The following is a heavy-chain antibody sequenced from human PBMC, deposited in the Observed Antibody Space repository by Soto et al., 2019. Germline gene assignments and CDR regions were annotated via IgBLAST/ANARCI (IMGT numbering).Heavy chain of an antibody. J-gene: IGHJ4*02. V-gene: IGHV3-9*01. Sequence: GGSLRLSCAASGFTFDDYAMHWVRQAPGKGLEWVSGISWNSGSIGYADSVKGRFTISRDNAKNSLYLQMNSLRAEDTALYYCASLSSSWALDFDYWGQGTLVTVSS. CDR3: ASLSSSWALDFDY. CDR2: ISWNSGSI. CDR1: GFTFDDYA. D-gene: IGHD6-13*01.